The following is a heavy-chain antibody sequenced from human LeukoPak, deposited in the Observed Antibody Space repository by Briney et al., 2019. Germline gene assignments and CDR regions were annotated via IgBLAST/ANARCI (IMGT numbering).Heavy chain of an antibody. V-gene: IGHV3-30-3*01. CDR2: ISYDGSNK. Sequence: GGSLRLSCAASGFTFSSYAMHWVRQAPGKGLEWVAVISYDGSNKYYADSVKGRFTISRDNSKNTLYLQMNSLKTEDTAVYYCTTEFSVYCSGGSCYYWGQGTLVTVSS. J-gene: IGHJ4*02. CDR3: TTEFSVYCSGGSCYY. D-gene: IGHD2-15*01. CDR1: GFTFSSYA.